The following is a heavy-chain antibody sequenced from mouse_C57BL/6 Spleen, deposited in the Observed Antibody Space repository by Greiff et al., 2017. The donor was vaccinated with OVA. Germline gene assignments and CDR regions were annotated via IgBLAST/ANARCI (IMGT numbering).Heavy chain of an antibody. CDR3: ARGYPFDY. D-gene: IGHD2-2*01. CDR2: IYPSDSET. V-gene: IGHV1-61*01. CDR1: GYTFTSYW. Sequence: QVHVKQPGAELVRPGSSVKLSCKASGYTFTSYWMDWVKQRPGQGLEWIGNIYPSDSETHYNQKFKDKATLTVDKSSSTAYMQLSSLTSEDSAVYYCARGYPFDYWGQGTTLTVSS. J-gene: IGHJ2*01.